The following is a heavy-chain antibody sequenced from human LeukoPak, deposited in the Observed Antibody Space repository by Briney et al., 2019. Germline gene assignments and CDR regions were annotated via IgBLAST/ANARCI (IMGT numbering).Heavy chain of an antibody. J-gene: IGHJ4*02. CDR1: GFTFSRSS. V-gene: IGHV3-66*01. CDR3: ARDQY. Sequence: PGGSLRLSCAAPGFTFSRSSMNWVRQAPGKGLEWVSVIYSGGSTYYADSVKGRFTISRDNSKDTLYLQMNSLRAEDTAVYYCARDQYWGQGTLVTVSS. CDR2: IYSGGST.